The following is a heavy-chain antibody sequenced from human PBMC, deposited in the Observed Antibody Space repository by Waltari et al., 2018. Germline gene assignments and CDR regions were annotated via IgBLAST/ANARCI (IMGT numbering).Heavy chain of an antibody. D-gene: IGHD2-15*01. V-gene: IGHV1-24*01. J-gene: IGHJ5*02. Sequence: VQLVQSGAAVKKPGASVKVSCKVSGYTLTELSLHWVRQAPGKGLEWMGGFDPEDGETIYAQKFQGRVTMTEDTSTDTAYMELSSLRSEDTAVYYCATRTAYCSGGSCYNWFDPWGQGTLVTVSS. CDR3: ATRTAYCSGGSCYNWFDP. CDR1: GYTLTELS. CDR2: FDPEDGET.